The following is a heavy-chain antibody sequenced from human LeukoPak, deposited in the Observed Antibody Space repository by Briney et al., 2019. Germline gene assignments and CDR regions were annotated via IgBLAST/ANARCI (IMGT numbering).Heavy chain of an antibody. Sequence: PGGSLRLSCAAAGFTFSSYSMNWVRQAPGKGLEWVSSISSSSSYIYYADSVKGRFTISRENAKNSFYLQMNSLRAGDTAVYYCARAAYSSTWYSRYFDLWGRGTLVTVSS. V-gene: IGHV3-21*01. D-gene: IGHD6-13*01. CDR1: GFTFSSYS. J-gene: IGHJ2*01. CDR2: ISSSSSYI. CDR3: ARAAYSSTWYSRYFDL.